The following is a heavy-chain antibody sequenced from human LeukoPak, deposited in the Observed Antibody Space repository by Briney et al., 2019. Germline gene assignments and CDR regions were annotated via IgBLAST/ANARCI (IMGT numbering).Heavy chain of an antibody. D-gene: IGHD6-13*01. Sequence: PGGSLRLSCAASGFTFSDYYMSWIRRAPGKGLEWVSYISSDGRTIYYADSVKGRFTISRDNTKKSLYLQMNSLTAEDTAVYYCARDALGSSSWYPYGMDVWGQGTTVTVSS. CDR1: GFTFSDYY. V-gene: IGHV3-11*01. CDR3: ARDALGSSSWYPYGMDV. CDR2: ISSDGRTI. J-gene: IGHJ6*02.